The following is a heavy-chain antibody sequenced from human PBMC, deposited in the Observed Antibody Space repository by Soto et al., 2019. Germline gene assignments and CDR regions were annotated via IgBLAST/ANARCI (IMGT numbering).Heavy chain of an antibody. V-gene: IGHV3-20*04. Sequence: GGSLRLSCAASGFTFDDYGMSWVRQAPGKGLEWVSGINWNGGSTGYADSVKGRFTISRDNAKNSLYLQMNSLRAEDTALYYCARGGPYSSGCQFDYWGQGTLVTVSS. CDR3: ARGGPYSSGCQFDY. J-gene: IGHJ4*02. CDR1: GFTFDDYG. D-gene: IGHD6-19*01. CDR2: INWNGGST.